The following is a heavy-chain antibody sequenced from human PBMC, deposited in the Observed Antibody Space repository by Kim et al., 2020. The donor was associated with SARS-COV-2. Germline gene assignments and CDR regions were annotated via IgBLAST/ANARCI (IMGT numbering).Heavy chain of an antibody. Sequence: LKSRVTRSVDTSKNQFSLKLSSVTAADTAVYYCARGGCSSTSCYNNFDYWGQGTLVTVSS. V-gene: IGHV4-4*06. J-gene: IGHJ4*02. CDR3: ARGGCSSTSCYNNFDY. D-gene: IGHD2-2*02.